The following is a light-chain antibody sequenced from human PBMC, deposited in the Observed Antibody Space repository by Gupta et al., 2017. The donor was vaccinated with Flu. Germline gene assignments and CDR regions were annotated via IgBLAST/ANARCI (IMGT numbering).Light chain of an antibody. CDR3: SSYTSRNTLI. Sequence: QSALTQPASVSGSPGQSITISCTGTSSDIGGWNYVSWYQQHPDKAPKLMIYEVFNRPSGVSNRFSGSKSGDTASLTISGLQAEDEADYYCSSYTSRNTLIFGGGTKLTVL. CDR1: SSDIGGWNY. J-gene: IGLJ2*01. CDR2: EVF. V-gene: IGLV2-14*01.